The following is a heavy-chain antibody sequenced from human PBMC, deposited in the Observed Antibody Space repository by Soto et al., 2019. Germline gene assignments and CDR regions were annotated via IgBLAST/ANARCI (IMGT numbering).Heavy chain of an antibody. CDR1: GFTFGDWT. CDR3: ARGRDPFDI. V-gene: IGHV3-21*01. J-gene: IGHJ3*02. Sequence: GGSLRLSCAASGFTFGDWTMNWVRQAPGKGLEWVSYISSGSTYINYADSVKGRFTISRDNAKNSLYLQMNSLGAEDTAVYYCARGRDPFDIWGQGTMVTVSS. CDR2: ISSGSTYI.